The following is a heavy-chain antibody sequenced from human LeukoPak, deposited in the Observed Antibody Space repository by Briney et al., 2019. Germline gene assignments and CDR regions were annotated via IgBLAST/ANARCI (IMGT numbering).Heavy chain of an antibody. CDR3: AKVVSRIAVGGPLFDY. CDR2: ISGSGGST. Sequence: GGSLRLSCAASGFTFSSYAMSWVRQAPGKGLEWVSAISGSGGSTYYADSVKGRFTISRDNSKNTLYLQMNSLRAEDTAVYYCAKVVSRIAVGGPLFDYWGQGTLVTVSS. J-gene: IGHJ4*02. CDR1: GFTFSSYA. D-gene: IGHD6-19*01. V-gene: IGHV3-23*01.